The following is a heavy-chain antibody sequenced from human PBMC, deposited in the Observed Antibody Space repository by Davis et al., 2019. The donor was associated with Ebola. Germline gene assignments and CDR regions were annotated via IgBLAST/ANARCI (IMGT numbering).Heavy chain of an antibody. CDR2: INPNSGGT. CDR1: GYIFTGYY. J-gene: IGHJ5*02. CDR3: ARDRLLWFREAGGWFDP. Sequence: ASVKVSCKASGYIFTGYYMHWVRQAPGQGLEWMGWINPNSGGTNYAQKFQGRVTMTRDTSISTAYMELSRLRSDDTAVYYCARDRLLWFREAGGWFDPWGQGTLVTVSS. D-gene: IGHD3-10*01. V-gene: IGHV1-2*02.